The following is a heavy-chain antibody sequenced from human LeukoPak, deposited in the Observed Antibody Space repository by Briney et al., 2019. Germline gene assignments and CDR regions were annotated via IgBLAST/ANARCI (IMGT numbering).Heavy chain of an antibody. J-gene: IGHJ4*02. CDR3: ARYQGSQTSPGIDY. D-gene: IGHD1-26*01. CDR1: GYTFTSYG. V-gene: IGHV1-18*01. CDR2: ISAYNGNT. Sequence: GASVKVSCKASGYTFTSYGISWVRQAPGQGLEWMGWISAYNGNTNYAQKLQGRVTMTTDTSTSTAYMELRSLRSDDTAVYYCARYQGSQTSPGIDYWGQGTLVTVSS.